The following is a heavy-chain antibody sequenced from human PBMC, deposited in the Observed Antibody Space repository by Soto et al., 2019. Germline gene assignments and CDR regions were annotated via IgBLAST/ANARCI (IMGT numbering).Heavy chain of an antibody. V-gene: IGHV3-7*03. D-gene: IGHD5-18*01. J-gene: IGHJ4*02. Sequence: GGSLRLSCTATGLTFSSYWMTWVRQAPGRGLEWVANIKQDGSATHYVDSVKGRFTISRDNAKNSLYLQMHGLTADGTAVYYCARDPYSADGFGYGSFDYWGPGTLVTVSS. CDR2: IKQDGSAT. CDR3: ARDPYSADGFGYGSFDY. CDR1: GLTFSSYW.